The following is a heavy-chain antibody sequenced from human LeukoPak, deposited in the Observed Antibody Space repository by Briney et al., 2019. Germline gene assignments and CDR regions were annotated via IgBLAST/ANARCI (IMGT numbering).Heavy chain of an antibody. CDR1: GFTISSNY. CDR2: IYSGGGT. D-gene: IGHD6-19*01. J-gene: IGHJ4*02. Sequence: GGSLRLSCAASGFTISSNYMTWVRQAPGKGLEWVSVIYSGGGTLYADSVKGRFTISRDNYENTLYLQMNSLRAEDTAVHYCASPGGRSGWSNCDYWGQGTLVTVSS. CDR3: ASPGGRSGWSNCDY. V-gene: IGHV3-66*01.